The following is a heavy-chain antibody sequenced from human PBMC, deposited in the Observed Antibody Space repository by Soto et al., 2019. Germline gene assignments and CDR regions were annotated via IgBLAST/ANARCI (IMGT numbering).Heavy chain of an antibody. Sequence: GGSLRLSCAASGFTFSSYAMSWVRQAPGKGLEWVSAISGSGGSTYYADSVKGRFTISRDNSKNTLYLQMNSLRAEDTAVYYCAKDGIVVVVAATPENFQHWGQGTLVTVSS. CDR3: AKDGIVVVVAATPENFQH. V-gene: IGHV3-23*01. CDR2: ISGSGGST. D-gene: IGHD2-15*01. CDR1: GFTFSSYA. J-gene: IGHJ1*01.